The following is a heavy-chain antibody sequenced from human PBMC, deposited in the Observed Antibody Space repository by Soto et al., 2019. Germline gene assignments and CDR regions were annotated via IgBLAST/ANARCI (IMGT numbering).Heavy chain of an antibody. Sequence: ASVKVSCKASGYTFTGYYMHWVRQAPGQGLEWMGWINPNSGGTNYAQKFQGWVTMTRDTSISTAYMELSRLRSDDTAVYYCARPYCGGDCSTSLYGMDVWGQGTTVTVSS. V-gene: IGHV1-2*04. J-gene: IGHJ6*02. CDR1: GYTFTGYY. D-gene: IGHD2-21*02. CDR2: INPNSGGT. CDR3: ARPYCGGDCSTSLYGMDV.